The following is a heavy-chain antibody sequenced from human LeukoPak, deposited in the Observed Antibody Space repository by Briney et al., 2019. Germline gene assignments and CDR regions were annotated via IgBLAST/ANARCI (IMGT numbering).Heavy chain of an antibody. CDR2: IIPILGIA. V-gene: IGHV1-69*04. D-gene: IGHD3-10*01. CDR3: AAHPLVRGVHNWFDP. CDR1: GGTFSSYA. J-gene: IGHJ5*02. Sequence: GASVKVSCKASGGTFSSYAISWVRQAPGQGLEWMGRIIPILGIANYAQKFQGRVTITADKSTSTAYMELSSLRSEDTAVYYCAAHPLVRGVHNWFDPWGQGTLVTVSS.